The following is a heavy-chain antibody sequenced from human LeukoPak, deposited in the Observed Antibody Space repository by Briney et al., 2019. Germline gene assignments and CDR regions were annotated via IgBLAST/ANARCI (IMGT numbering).Heavy chain of an antibody. Sequence: GGSLRLSCAASGFTFSSYAVSWVRQAPGKGLEWVSAISGSGGSTYYADSVKGRFTISRDNSKNTRYLQINSLRAEDSAVNYCAKDQAGRKFYYGSEDAFDISGEGTMVTVYS. CDR3: AKDQAGRKFYYGSEDAFDI. D-gene: IGHD3-10*01. CDR2: ISGSGGST. J-gene: IGHJ3*02. V-gene: IGHV3-23*01. CDR1: GFTFSSYA.